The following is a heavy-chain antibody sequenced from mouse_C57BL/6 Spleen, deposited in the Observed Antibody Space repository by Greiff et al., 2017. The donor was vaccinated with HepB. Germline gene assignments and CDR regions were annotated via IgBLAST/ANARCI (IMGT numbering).Heavy chain of an antibody. J-gene: IGHJ3*01. V-gene: IGHV5-17*01. Sequence: EVMLVESGGGLVKPGGSLKLSCAASGFTFSDYGMHWVRQAPEKGLEWVAYISSGSSTIYYADTVKGRFTISRDKAKNTLFLQMTSLRSEDTAMYYCAREGSNYPFAYWGQGTLVTVSA. CDR2: ISSGSSTI. CDR3: AREGSNYPFAY. CDR1: GFTFSDYG. D-gene: IGHD2-5*01.